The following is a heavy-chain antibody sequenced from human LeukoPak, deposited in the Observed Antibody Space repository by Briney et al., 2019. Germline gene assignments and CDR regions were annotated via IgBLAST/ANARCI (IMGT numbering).Heavy chain of an antibody. D-gene: IGHD3-22*01. V-gene: IGHV3-21*01. J-gene: IGHJ5*02. CDR2: ISSSSSYI. CDR3: ARTNKDSSGYYGNWFDP. CDR1: GFTFSSYW. Sequence: GGSLRLSCAASGFTFSSYWMSWVRQAPGKGLEWVSSISSSSSYIYYADSVKGRFTISRDNAKNSLYLQMNSLRAEDTAVYYCARTNKDSSGYYGNWFDPWGQGTLVTVSS.